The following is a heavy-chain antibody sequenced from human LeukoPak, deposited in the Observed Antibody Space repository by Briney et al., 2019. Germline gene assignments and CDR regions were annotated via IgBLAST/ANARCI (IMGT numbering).Heavy chain of an antibody. D-gene: IGHD6-13*01. CDR3: ARFSRIAAAGTNAFDI. Sequence: ASVKVSCKVSGYTLTELSMHWVRQAPGKGLEWMGGFDPEDGETIYAQKFQGRVTMTEDTSTDTAYMELSSLRSEDTAVYYCARFSRIAAAGTNAFDIWGQGTMVTVSS. CDR1: GYTLTELS. CDR2: FDPEDGET. V-gene: IGHV1-24*01. J-gene: IGHJ3*02.